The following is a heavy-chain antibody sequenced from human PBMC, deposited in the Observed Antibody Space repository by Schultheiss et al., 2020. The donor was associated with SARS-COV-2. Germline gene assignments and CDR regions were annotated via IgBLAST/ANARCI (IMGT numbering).Heavy chain of an antibody. CDR3: AREGAGVVPAAI. V-gene: IGHV4-59*01. J-gene: IGHJ4*02. Sequence: SETLSLTCAVYGGSFSGYYWGWIRQPPGKGLEWIGYIYYSGSTNYNPSLKSRVTISVDTSKNQFSLKLSSVTAADTAVYYCAREGAGVVPAAIWGQGTLVTVSS. CDR2: IYYSGST. D-gene: IGHD2-2*01. CDR1: GGSFSGYY.